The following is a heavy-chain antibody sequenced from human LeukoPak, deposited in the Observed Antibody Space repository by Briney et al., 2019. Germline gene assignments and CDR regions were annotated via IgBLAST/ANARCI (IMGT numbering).Heavy chain of an antibody. J-gene: IGHJ6*02. CDR3: TRSGLTGMRKYARAEYYYYGMDV. CDR1: GGSFSGYH. CDR2: INYSGSTT. D-gene: IGHD3-16*01. Sequence: PSETLSLTCAVYGGSFSGYHWSWIRQFPVKGLEWIGEINYSGSTTNYNPSLKSRVTILVDTSKNQLSLSLSSVTVADTAVYYCTRSGLTGMRKYARAEYYYYGMDVWGQGTAVTVSS. V-gene: IGHV4-34*01.